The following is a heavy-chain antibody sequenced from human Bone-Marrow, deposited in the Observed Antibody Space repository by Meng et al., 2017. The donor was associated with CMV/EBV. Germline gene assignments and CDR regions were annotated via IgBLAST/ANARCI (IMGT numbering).Heavy chain of an antibody. Sequence: ASVKVSCKASGYTFTGYYMHWVRQAPGQGLEWMGWINPNSGGTNYAQKFQGRVTMTRDTSISTAYTELSRLRSDDTAVYYCARETASSWNEGWFDPWGQGTLVTVSS. CDR3: ARETASSWNEGWFDP. CDR1: GYTFTGYY. J-gene: IGHJ5*02. D-gene: IGHD6-13*01. CDR2: INPNSGGT. V-gene: IGHV1-2*02.